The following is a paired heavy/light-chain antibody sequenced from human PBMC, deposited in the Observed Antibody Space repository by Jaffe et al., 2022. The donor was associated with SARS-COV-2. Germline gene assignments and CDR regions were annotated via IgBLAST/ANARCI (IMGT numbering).Light chain of an antibody. Sequence: DIQMTQSPSSVSASVGDRVTITCRASQGISTWLVWYQQKPGKAPKLLISAASNLQGGVPSRFSGSGSGTYFTLTISSLQPEDFATYYCQQANRFPFTFGPGTKVDIK. CDR3: QQANRFPFT. CDR2: AAS. J-gene: IGKJ3*01. CDR1: QGISTW. V-gene: IGKV1-12*01.
Heavy chain of an antibody. J-gene: IGHJ4*02. V-gene: IGHV3-9*01. CDR3: AKDQIKFGELMSY. Sequence: EVQLVESGGGLVQPGRSLRLSCAASGFIFDDYAMHWVRQAPGKGLEWVAGITWNSDTIGYADSVKGRFTISRDNAKNSLYLQMNSLSADDTALYYCAKDQIKFGELMSYWGQGVLVTVSS. CDR1: GFIFDDYA. CDR2: ITWNSDTI. D-gene: IGHD3-10*01.